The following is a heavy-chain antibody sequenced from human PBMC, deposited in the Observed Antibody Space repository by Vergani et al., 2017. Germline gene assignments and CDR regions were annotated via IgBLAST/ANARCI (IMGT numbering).Heavy chain of an antibody. V-gene: IGHV3-21*04. Sequence: EVQLVESGGGLVQPGGSLRLSCAASGFTFSSYSMNWVRQAPGKGLEWVSSISSSSSYIHYSDSLKGRFTISRDNSKNMLYLQMNSLRAEDTAVYYCARLSYDTTPYLQGGYDCWGQGTLVSVSS. CDR1: GFTFSSYS. CDR3: ARLSYDTTPYLQGGYDC. D-gene: IGHD3-22*01. CDR2: ISSSSSYI. J-gene: IGHJ4*02.